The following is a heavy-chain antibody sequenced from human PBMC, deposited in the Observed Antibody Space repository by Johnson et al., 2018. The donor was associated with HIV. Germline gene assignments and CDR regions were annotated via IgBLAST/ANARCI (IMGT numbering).Heavy chain of an antibody. D-gene: IGHD6-19*01. CDR1: GFTFSSYG. CDR2: ISYDGSNK. Sequence: QVQLVESGGGVVQPGRSLRLSCAASGFTFSSYGMHWVRQAPGKGLEWVAVISYDGSNKYYADSVKGRFTISRDNSKNTLYLQMDSLRAEDTAVYYCAKEPWHSSLSLIGLFVFDIRGQGTMVTVSS. CDR3: AKEPWHSSLSLIGLFVFDI. J-gene: IGHJ3*02. V-gene: IGHV3-30*18.